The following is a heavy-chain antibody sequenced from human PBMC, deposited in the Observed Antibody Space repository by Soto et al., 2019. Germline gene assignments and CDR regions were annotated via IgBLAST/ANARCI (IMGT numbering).Heavy chain of an antibody. CDR2: IIPIFGTA. J-gene: IGHJ6*02. Sequence: SLKVSCKASGGTFSSYTISWVRQAPGQGLEWMGGIIPIFGTANYAQKFQGRVTITADESTSTAYMELSSLRSEDTAVYYCARVRDYYDSSGYYNYYYYGMDVWGQGTTVTVYS. D-gene: IGHD3-22*01. V-gene: IGHV1-69*13. CDR3: ARVRDYYDSSGYYNYYYYGMDV. CDR1: GGTFSSYT.